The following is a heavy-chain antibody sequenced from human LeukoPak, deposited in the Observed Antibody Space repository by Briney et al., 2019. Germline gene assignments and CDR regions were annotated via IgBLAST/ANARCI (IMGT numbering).Heavy chain of an antibody. Sequence: ASVKDFCKASGGTFSSYAISWVRQAPGHGLEWMGGIIPIFGTANYAQKFQGRDTITTDESTSTAYMELSSPRSEDTAVYYCTFWSGYPDNYYYYMDVCGKGTTVTVAS. J-gene: IGHJ6*03. CDR2: IIPIFGTA. V-gene: IGHV1-69*05. CDR1: GGTFSSYA. D-gene: IGHD3-3*01. CDR3: TFWSGYPDNYYYYMDV.